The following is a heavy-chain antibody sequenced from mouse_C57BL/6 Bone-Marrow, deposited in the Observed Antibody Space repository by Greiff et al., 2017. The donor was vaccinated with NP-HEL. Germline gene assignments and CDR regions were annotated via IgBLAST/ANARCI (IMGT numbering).Heavy chain of an antibody. J-gene: IGHJ4*01. CDR1: GFTFTDYY. CDR3: ASPVVATPDYAMDY. D-gene: IGHD1-1*01. Sequence: EVQRVESGGGLVQPGGSLSLSCAASGFTFTDYYMSWVRQPPGKALEWLGFIRNKANGYTTEYSASVKGRFTISRDNSQSILYLQMNALRAEDSATYYCASPVVATPDYAMDYWGQGTSVTVSS. CDR2: IRNKANGYTT. V-gene: IGHV7-3*01.